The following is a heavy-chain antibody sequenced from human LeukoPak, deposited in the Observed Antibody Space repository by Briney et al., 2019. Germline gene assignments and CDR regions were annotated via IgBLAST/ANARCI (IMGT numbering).Heavy chain of an antibody. J-gene: IGHJ4*02. D-gene: IGHD6-13*01. Sequence: SETLSLTCAVYGGSFSGYYWSWIRQPPGKGLEWIGEINHSGSTNYNPSLKSRVTISVDTSKNQFSLKLSPVTAADTAVYYCARGRQLGPDYWGQGTLVTVSS. CDR3: ARGRQLGPDY. V-gene: IGHV4-34*01. CDR2: INHSGST. CDR1: GGSFSGYY.